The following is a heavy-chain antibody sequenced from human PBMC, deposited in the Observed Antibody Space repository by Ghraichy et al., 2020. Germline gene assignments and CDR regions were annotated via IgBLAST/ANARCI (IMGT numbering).Heavy chain of an antibody. CDR2: ISSGSSYI. V-gene: IGHV3-21*01. D-gene: IGHD4-17*01. Sequence: GGSLRLSCAASGFTFSSYSMNWVRQAPGKGLEWVSSISSGSSYISYADSVKGRFSISRDNAKNSLYLQMDSLTAEDTAVYYCARRYGDYLPPDYWGQGTLVTVSS. J-gene: IGHJ4*02. CDR3: ARRYGDYLPPDY. CDR1: GFTFSSYS.